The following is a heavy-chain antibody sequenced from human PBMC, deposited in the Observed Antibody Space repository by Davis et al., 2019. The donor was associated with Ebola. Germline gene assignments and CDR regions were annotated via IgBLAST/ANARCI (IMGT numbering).Heavy chain of an antibody. Sequence: PGGSLRLSCAASGFTFSSYGMHWVRQAPGKGLEWVAVIWYDGSNKYYADSVKGRFTISRDNSKNTLYLQMNSLRAEDTAVYYCARTRGYGYNPPYGMDVWGQGTTVTVSS. V-gene: IGHV3-33*01. CDR1: GFTFSSYG. D-gene: IGHD5-24*01. CDR3: ARTRGYGYNPPYGMDV. J-gene: IGHJ6*02. CDR2: IWYDGSNK.